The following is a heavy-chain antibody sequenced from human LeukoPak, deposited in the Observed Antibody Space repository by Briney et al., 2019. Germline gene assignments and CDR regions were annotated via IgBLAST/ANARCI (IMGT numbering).Heavy chain of an antibody. V-gene: IGHV1-46*01. J-gene: IGHJ3*02. D-gene: IGHD4-17*01. CDR2: VILSGGFT. CDR1: GYTFTSYY. CDR3: SRETSVTTIDAFDI. Sequence: GSVKVSCKASGYTFTSYYIHWVRQAPGQGLEWVGIVILSGGFTNYAQKFQGRVAMASDTSTSTVYMELSSLRSEDTAVYYCSRETSVTTIDAFDIWGQGTVVIVSS.